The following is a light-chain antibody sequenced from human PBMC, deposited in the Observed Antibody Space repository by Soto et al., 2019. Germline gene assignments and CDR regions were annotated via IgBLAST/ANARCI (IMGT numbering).Light chain of an antibody. CDR3: SSYTSDSSYV. CDR2: AVS. J-gene: IGLJ1*01. Sequence: QSVLTQPASVPGSPGQSITISCTGTSSDVGLYDYVSWYQQHPGKAPQLMIYAVSNRPSGVSNRFSASKSGNTASLFISGLQAEDEADYYCSSYTSDSSYVFGSGTKLTVL. V-gene: IGLV2-14*01. CDR1: SSDVGLYDY.